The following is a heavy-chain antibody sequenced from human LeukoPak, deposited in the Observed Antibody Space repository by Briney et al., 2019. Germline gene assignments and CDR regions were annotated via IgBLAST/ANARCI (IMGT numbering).Heavy chain of an antibody. J-gene: IGHJ6*03. D-gene: IGHD1-26*01. Sequence: SETLSLTCTVSGGSISSGDYYWSWIRQPPGKGLEWIGEINHSGSTNYNPSLKRRVTISVDTSKNQFSLKLSSVTATDTAFYYCASQGHHGKIVGTTLSYFYMDVWGKGTTVTVSS. CDR3: ASQGHHGKIVGTTLSYFYMDV. CDR2: INHSGST. CDR1: GGSISSGDYY. V-gene: IGHV4-39*07.